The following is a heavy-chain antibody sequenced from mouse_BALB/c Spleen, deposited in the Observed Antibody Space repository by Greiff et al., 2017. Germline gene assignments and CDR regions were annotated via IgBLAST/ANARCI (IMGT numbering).Heavy chain of an antibody. CDR2: INSNGGST. Sequence: EVMLVESGGGLVQPGGSLKLSCAASGFTFSSYGMSWVRQTPDKRLELVATINSNGGSTYYPDSVKGRFTISRDNAKNTLYLQMSSLKSEDTAMYYCARHKMITFAYWGQGTLVTVSA. CDR1: GFTFSSYG. J-gene: IGHJ3*01. CDR3: ARHKMITFAY. D-gene: IGHD2-4*01. V-gene: IGHV5-6-3*01.